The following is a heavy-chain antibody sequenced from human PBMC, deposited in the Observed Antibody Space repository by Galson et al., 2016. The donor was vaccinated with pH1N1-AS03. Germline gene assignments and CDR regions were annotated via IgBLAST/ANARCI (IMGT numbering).Heavy chain of an antibody. D-gene: IGHD6-19*01. CDR2: INQDGAKH. V-gene: IGHV3-7*01. CDR3: ARDMLRPVGGTIVDY. Sequence: LRLSCAASGFTFPNYWMSWVRQAPGKGPEWVANINQDGAKHYYVDSVRGRFTISRDNAKNSLYLQMNSLRVEDTAVYYCARDMLRPVGGTIVDYWGQGTLVTVSS. CDR1: GFTFPNYW. J-gene: IGHJ4*02.